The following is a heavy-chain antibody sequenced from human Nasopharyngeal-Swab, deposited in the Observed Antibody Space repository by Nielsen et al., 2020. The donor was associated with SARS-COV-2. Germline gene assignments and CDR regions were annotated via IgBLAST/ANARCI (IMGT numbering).Heavy chain of an antibody. CDR2: VGTAGDT. V-gene: IGHV3-13*01. D-gene: IGHD2-2*01. CDR3: ARVLSRTSPYGMDV. CDR1: GFTFNDYD. Sequence: VGSLRLSCAPSGFTFNDYDIYWVRQPAGAGLEWVSSVGTAGDTHYQDSVQGRFTISRENAKNSVFLQMDSLRVGDTGIYFCARVLSRTSPYGMDVWGRGTQVTVSS. J-gene: IGHJ6*01.